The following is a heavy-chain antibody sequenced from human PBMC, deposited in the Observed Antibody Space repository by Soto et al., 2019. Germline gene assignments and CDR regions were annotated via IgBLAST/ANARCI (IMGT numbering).Heavy chain of an antibody. J-gene: IGHJ6*03. CDR1: GYTFTSYD. D-gene: IGHD5-18*01. CDR3: ARQYSYGLYYYDYMDV. V-gene: IGHV1-8*01. Sequence: QVQLVQSGAEVKKPGASVKVSCKASGYTFTSYDINWVRQATGQGLEWMGWMNPNSGNTGYAQKFQGRVTMTRNTSISTAYMELSSLRSEDTAVYYCARQYSYGLYYYDYMDVWGKGTTVTVSS. CDR2: MNPNSGNT.